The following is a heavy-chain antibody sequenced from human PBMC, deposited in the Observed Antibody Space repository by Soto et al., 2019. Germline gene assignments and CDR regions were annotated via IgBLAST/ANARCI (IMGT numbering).Heavy chain of an antibody. Sequence: SVKVSCKASGGTFSSYAISWVRQAPGQGLEWMGGIIPIFGTANYAQKFQGRVTITADESTSTAYMELSSLRSEETAVYYRARDLMVKGNLDYWGQGTLATLS. V-gene: IGHV1-69*13. D-gene: IGHD5-18*01. CDR1: GGTFSSYA. J-gene: IGHJ4*02. CDR2: IIPIFGTA. CDR3: ARDLMVKGNLDY.